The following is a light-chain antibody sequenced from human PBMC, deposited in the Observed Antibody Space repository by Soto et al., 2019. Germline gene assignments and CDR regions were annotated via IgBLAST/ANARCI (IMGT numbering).Light chain of an antibody. CDR1: QTIRTY. V-gene: IGKV1-39*01. CDR2: AAS. CDR3: QQSYSTPYT. J-gene: IGKJ2*01. Sequence: DIQMTQSPSSLSASVGDRVTISCRSSQTIRTYLNWYQQKPGKAPKLLIYAASILQSGVPSRFSGSASGTDSTLTISSLQPEDIATYYCQQSYSTPYTFGQGTKLELK.